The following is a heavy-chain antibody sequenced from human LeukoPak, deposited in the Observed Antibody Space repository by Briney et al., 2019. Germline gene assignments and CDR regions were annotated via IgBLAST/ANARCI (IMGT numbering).Heavy chain of an antibody. CDR2: INHSGST. Sequence: PSETLSLTCAVYGGSFSGYYWSWLRQPPGKGLEWIGEINHSGSTNYNPSLKSRVTISVDTSKNQLSLKLSSVTAADTAVYYCARTRKQWLDYYFDYWGQGTLVTVSS. V-gene: IGHV4-34*01. CDR3: ARTRKQWLDYYFDY. D-gene: IGHD6-19*01. J-gene: IGHJ4*02. CDR1: GGSFSGYY.